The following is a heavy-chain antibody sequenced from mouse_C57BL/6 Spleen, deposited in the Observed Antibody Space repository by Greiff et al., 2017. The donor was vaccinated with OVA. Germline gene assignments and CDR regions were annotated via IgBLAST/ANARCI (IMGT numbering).Heavy chain of an antibody. CDR3: ARQYYYGSSSCAY. V-gene: IGHV2-6-1*01. D-gene: IGHD1-1*01. Sequence: QVQLKESGPGLVAPSQSLSITCTVSGFSLTSYGVHWVRQPPGQGLEWLVVIWSDGSSTYNSPLKSRLSISKDNSKSQVFLKMNSLQTDDTAMYYCARQYYYGSSSCAYWGQGTLVTVSA. CDR1: GFSLTSYG. CDR2: IWSDGSS. J-gene: IGHJ3*01.